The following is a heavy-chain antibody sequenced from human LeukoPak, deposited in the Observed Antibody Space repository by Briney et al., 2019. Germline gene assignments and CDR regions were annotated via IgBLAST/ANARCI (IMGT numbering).Heavy chain of an antibody. D-gene: IGHD3-16*01. CDR1: GGSFSGYY. CDR3: ARVKGVVNWFDP. CDR2: INHSGST. Sequence: PSETLSLTCAVYGGSFSGYYWSWIRQPPGKGLEWIGEINHSGSTNYNPSLKSRVPISVDTSKNKFSLKLSSVTAADTAVYYCARVKGVVNWFDPWGQGTLVTVSS. J-gene: IGHJ5*02. V-gene: IGHV4-34*01.